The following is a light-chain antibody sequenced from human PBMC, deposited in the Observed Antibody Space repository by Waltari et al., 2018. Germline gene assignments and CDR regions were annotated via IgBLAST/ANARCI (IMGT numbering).Light chain of an antibody. CDR2: DDG. J-gene: IGLJ1*01. V-gene: IGLV3-21*02. Sequence: SYVLTQPPSVSVPPGQTARISCDGNNIGSKNVHWYQQKPGQAPVLVVYDDGDRPSGIPERFSGSNSGNTATLTISRVDAGDEADYYCQVWDSGSDHYVFGTVTKVTVL. CDR3: QVWDSGSDHYV. CDR1: NIGSKN.